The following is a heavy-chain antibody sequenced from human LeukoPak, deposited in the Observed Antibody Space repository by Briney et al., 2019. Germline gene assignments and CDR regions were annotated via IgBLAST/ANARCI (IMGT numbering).Heavy chain of an antibody. D-gene: IGHD3-10*01. V-gene: IGHV3-7*03. CDR3: ARGIYGSGSYWFDY. Sequence: GGSLRLSCAASGFTFSSYWMSWVRQAPGKGLEWVANIKQDGSEKYYVDSVKGRFTISRDNAKNSLYLQMNSLRAEDTAVYYCARGIYGSGSYWFDYWGQGTLVTVSS. CDR2: IKQDGSEK. CDR1: GFTFSSYW. J-gene: IGHJ4*02.